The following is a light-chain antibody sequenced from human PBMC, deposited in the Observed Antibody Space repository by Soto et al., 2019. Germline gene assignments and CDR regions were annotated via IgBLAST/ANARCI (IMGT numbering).Light chain of an antibody. CDR2: AAS. V-gene: IGKV1-39*01. CDR3: QQSYSTPL. Sequence: DIQMTQSPSSLSASVGDRVTITCRASQSISSYLNWYQQKPGKAPKLLIYAASSLQSGVPSRFSGSGYGKDYTLTISILQPEDFATYYCQQSYSTPLFGGGTKVEIK. J-gene: IGKJ4*01. CDR1: QSISSY.